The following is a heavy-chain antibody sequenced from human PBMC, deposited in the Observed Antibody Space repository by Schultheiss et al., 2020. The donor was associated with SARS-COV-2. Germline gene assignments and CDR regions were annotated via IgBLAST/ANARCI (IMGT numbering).Heavy chain of an antibody. CDR1: GFTFSSYG. Sequence: GGSLRLSCAASGFTFSSYGMHWVRQAPGKGLEWVAVIWYDGSNKYYADSVKGRFTISRDNSKNTLYLQMNSLRAEDTAVYYCARDSYYDSSGYHSWGQGTLVTVSS. J-gene: IGHJ5*02. CDR3: ARDSYYDSSGYHS. CDR2: IWYDGSNK. D-gene: IGHD3-22*01. V-gene: IGHV3-33*08.